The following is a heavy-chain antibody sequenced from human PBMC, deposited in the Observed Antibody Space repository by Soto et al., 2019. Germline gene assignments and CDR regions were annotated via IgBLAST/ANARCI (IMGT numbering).Heavy chain of an antibody. CDR3: SRYGSGTHVY. Sequence: GGSLRLSCAASGFTFSSYAMSWVRQAPGKGLEWVSAISGSGGSTYYADSVKGRFTISRDNSKNTLYLQMNSLNIEDSAVYYCSRYGSGTHVYWGLGTLVTVSS. CDR2: ISGSGGST. J-gene: IGHJ4*02. D-gene: IGHD3-10*01. V-gene: IGHV3-23*01. CDR1: GFTFSSYA.